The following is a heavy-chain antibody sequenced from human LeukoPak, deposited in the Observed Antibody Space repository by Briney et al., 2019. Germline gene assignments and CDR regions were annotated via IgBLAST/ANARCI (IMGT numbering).Heavy chain of an antibody. CDR1: GGFISSYY. J-gene: IGHJ3*02. CDR2: VYYSGST. V-gene: IGHV4-59*01. Sequence: KPSETLSLTCTVSGGFISSYYWSWIRQPPGKGLEWIGYVYYSGSTNYNPSLKSRVTISVDTSKNQFSLKLSSVTAADTAVYYCARERVLGDTAMLDAFDIWGQGTMVTVSS. CDR3: ARERVLGDTAMLDAFDI. D-gene: IGHD5-18*01.